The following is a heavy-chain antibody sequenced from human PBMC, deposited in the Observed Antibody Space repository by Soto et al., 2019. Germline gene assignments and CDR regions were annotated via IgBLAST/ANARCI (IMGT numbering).Heavy chain of an antibody. D-gene: IGHD2-2*02. J-gene: IGHJ6*04. CDR1: GYSFTSYW. CDR2: IDPSDSYT. V-gene: IGHV5-10-1*01. CDR3: ASEGSIVVVPAAITSYYYGREV. Sequence: VESLKISCKGSGYSFTSYWISWVRQIPWKGLEWMGRIDPSDSYTNYSPSFQGHVTISADKSISTAYLQWSSLKASDTAMYYCASEGSIVVVPAAITSYYYGREVWGKGNPVNVSA.